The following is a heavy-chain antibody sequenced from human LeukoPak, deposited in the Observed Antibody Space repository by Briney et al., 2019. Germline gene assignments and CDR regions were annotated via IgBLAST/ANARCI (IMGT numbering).Heavy chain of an antibody. V-gene: IGHV4-30-2*01. CDR3: ARDQSSSWYWFDP. CDR2: IYHSGTT. D-gene: IGHD6-13*01. Sequence: SQTLSLTCAVSGGSISSGGYSWNWIRQPPGKGLEWIGYIYHSGTTYYNPSLKSRVTISVDRSKNQFSLKLSSVTAADTAVNYCARDQSSSWYWFDPWGQGTLVTVSS. J-gene: IGHJ5*02. CDR1: GGSISSGGYS.